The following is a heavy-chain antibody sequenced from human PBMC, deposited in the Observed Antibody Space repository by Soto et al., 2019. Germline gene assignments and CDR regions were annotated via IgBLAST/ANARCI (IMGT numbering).Heavy chain of an antibody. J-gene: IGHJ6*02. D-gene: IGHD4-17*01. V-gene: IGHV3-30*18. CDR2: ISYDGSNK. CDR3: AKDPAVTTFKSSYYGMDV. Sequence: GGSLRLSCAASGFTFSSYGMHWVRQAPGKGLEWVAVISYDGSNKYYADSVKGRFTISRDNSKNTLYLQMNSLRAEDTAVYYCAKDPAVTTFKSSYYGMDVWGQGTTVTVYS. CDR1: GFTFSSYG.